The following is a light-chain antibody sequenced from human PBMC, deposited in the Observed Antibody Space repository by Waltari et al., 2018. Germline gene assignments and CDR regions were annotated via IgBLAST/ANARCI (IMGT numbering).Light chain of an antibody. J-gene: IGLJ2*01. CDR1: SNDIGSNNF. CDR2: DIN. V-gene: IGLV2-11*01. Sequence: QSALTQPRSVSGSPGQSVTISCTGTSNDIGSNNFVSWYQYHPGKVPKLMIHDINERPSVFPDRFSGSKSDNTASLTISGLQADDEADYYCCSYAGSYTLFGGGTKLTVL. CDR3: CSYAGSYTL.